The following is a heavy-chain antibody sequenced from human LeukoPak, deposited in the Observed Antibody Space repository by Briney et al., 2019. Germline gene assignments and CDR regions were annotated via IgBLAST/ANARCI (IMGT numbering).Heavy chain of an antibody. Sequence: GGSLRLSCAASGFTFSSYAMHWVRQAPGKGLEWVAVISYDGSNKYYADSVKGRFTISRDNSKNTLYLQMNSLRAEDTAVYYCARGGASRYYYYYGMDVWGQGTTVTVSS. D-gene: IGHD2-15*01. CDR2: ISYDGSNK. CDR3: ARGGASRYYYYYGMDV. J-gene: IGHJ6*02. V-gene: IGHV3-30*04. CDR1: GFTFSSYA.